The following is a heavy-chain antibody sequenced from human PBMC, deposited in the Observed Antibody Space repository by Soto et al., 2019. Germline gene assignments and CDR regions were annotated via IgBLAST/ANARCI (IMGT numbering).Heavy chain of an antibody. CDR3: ASDLAAAGPFDC. Sequence: QVQLVQSGAEVKKPGASVKVSCKASGYTFTNYAFSWVRQAPGQGREWMGWISAYNGNTNYPQKLQGRVTMTTDTSTSTGYMELRSLRSDDTAVYYCASDLAAAGPFDCWGQGTLVTVSS. D-gene: IGHD6-13*01. CDR1: GYTFTNYA. V-gene: IGHV1-18*01. CDR2: ISAYNGNT. J-gene: IGHJ4*02.